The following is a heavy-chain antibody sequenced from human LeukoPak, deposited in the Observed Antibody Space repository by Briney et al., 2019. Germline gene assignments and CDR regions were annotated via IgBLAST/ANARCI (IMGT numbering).Heavy chain of an antibody. CDR2: MNPNSGNT. CDR1: GYTFTSYD. J-gene: IGHJ4*02. CDR3: ARESAARGFDY. Sequence: ASVKVSCKASGYTFTSYDINWVRQATGQGLEWMGWMNPNSGNTSYAQKFQGRVTMTRNTSISTAYMELSSLRSEDTAVYYCARESAARGFDYWGQGTLVTVSS. D-gene: IGHD6-6*01. V-gene: IGHV1-8*01.